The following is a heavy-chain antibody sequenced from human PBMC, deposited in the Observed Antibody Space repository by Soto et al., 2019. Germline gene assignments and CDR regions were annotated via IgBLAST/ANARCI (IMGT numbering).Heavy chain of an antibody. CDR3: ARDSGKADHSYGIDV. J-gene: IGHJ6*02. D-gene: IGHD6-13*01. CDR1: GGTFSSYA. Sequence: QVQLVQSGAEVKKPGSSVKVSCKASGGTFSSYAISWVRQAPGQGLDWMGGIIPIFGTANYAQKFQGRVTITADESTITAYMELSRLRTADTAVYYGARDSGKADHSYGIDVCGQATTVTV. CDR2: IIPIFGTA. V-gene: IGHV1-69*01.